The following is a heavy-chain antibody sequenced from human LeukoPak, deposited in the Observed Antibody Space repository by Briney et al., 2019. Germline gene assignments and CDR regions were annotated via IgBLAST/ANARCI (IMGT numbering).Heavy chain of an antibody. CDR2: IYTRGST. J-gene: IGHJ4*02. CDR1: GGSISSGSYY. Sequence: SETLSLTCTVSGGSISSGSYYWSWIRQPAGKGLEWIGRIYTRGSTNYNPSLKSRVTISVDTSTTQFSLKLSSVTAADTAVYYCAREKGYYYDSSGYHPIDYWGQGTLVTVSS. V-gene: IGHV4-61*02. D-gene: IGHD3-22*01. CDR3: AREKGYYYDSSGYHPIDY.